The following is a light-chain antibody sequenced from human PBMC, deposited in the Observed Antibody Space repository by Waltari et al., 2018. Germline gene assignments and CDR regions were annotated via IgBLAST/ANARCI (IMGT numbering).Light chain of an antibody. CDR1: QRVGSSY. V-gene: IGKV3-20*01. Sequence: EIVLTKSPGTLSLSPGERATLPCWASQRVGSSYLAWFQQKPGQAPRLLIYAVPSRATGIPDRFSGSGSGTDFTLTINRLEPEDSAVYYCQQYGSPPYTFGQGTKLEL. CDR2: AVP. J-gene: IGKJ2*01. CDR3: QQYGSPPYT.